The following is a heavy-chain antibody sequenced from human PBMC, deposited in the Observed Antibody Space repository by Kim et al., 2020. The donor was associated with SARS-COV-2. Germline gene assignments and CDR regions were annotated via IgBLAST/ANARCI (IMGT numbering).Heavy chain of an antibody. J-gene: IGHJ1*01. Sequence: GGSLRLSCEASGFTFSDFYMSWIRQAPGKGLEWVANITPATNYKNYADSVKGRFTISRDNAKNSLFLQMSSLRAEDTAVYYCASHSYCSSIRCKAEYFQHWGQGTLVAVSS. V-gene: IGHV3-11*03. D-gene: IGHD2-2*01. CDR1: GFTFSDFY. CDR3: ASHSYCSSIRCKAEYFQH. CDR2: ITPATNYK.